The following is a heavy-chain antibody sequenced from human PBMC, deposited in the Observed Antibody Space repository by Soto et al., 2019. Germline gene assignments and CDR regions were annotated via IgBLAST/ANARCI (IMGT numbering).Heavy chain of an antibody. J-gene: IGHJ6*02. CDR3: ARVKEGGSYSDGMDV. D-gene: IGHD1-26*01. CDR2: IYYGGST. Sequence: SETLSLTCTVSGGSISSYYWSWIRQPPGKGLEWIGYIYYGGSTNHNPSLKSRVTISVDTSKNQFSLKLSSVTAADTAVYYCARVKEGGSYSDGMDVWGQGTTVTVSS. V-gene: IGHV4-59*01. CDR1: GGSISSYY.